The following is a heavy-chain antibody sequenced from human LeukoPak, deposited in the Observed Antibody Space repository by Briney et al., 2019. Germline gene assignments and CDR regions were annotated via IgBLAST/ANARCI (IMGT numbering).Heavy chain of an antibody. Sequence: PGGSLRLSCAASGFTFSRYSINWVRQAPGMGLEWVSYISGSGSSIQYADSVKGRFTISRDNAKNSVYLQMNSLRAEDTAVYYCAREAVKEDFEYWGQGSLVTVSS. CDR3: AREAVKEDFEY. J-gene: IGHJ4*02. V-gene: IGHV3-48*04. CDR1: GFTFSRYS. D-gene: IGHD4-17*01. CDR2: ISGSGSSI.